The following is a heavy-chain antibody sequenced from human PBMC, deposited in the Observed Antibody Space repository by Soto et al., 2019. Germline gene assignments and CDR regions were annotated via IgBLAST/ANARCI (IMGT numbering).Heavy chain of an antibody. D-gene: IGHD6-19*01. CDR3: AKHLSVSKCFDY. V-gene: IGHV3-23*01. Sequence: EVQLLESGGDLVQPGGSLRLSCTASGFTFTNYALSWVRQAPGKGLEWVSATSSSGGSTYYADSVRGRFTISRDNSKNTLFLQMNSLGAEDTAVYYCAKHLSVSKCFDYWGQGTLVTVSS. CDR2: TSSSGGST. CDR1: GFTFTNYA. J-gene: IGHJ4*02.